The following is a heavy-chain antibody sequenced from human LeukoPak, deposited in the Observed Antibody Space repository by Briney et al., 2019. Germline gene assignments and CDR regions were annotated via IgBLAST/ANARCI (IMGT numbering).Heavy chain of an antibody. CDR1: GGPFSSYY. J-gene: IGHJ4*02. V-gene: IGHV4-59*12. D-gene: IGHD6-6*01. Sequence: PSETLSLTCTVSGGPFSSYYWSWIRQPPGKGLEWIGYIYHSGSTYYNPSLKSRVTISVDRSKNQFSLKLSSVTAADTAVYYCARNIAARRASDYWGQGTLVTVSS. CDR3: ARNIAARRASDY. CDR2: IYHSGST.